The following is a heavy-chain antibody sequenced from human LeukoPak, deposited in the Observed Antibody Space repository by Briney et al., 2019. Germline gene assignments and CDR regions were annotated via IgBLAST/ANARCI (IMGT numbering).Heavy chain of an antibody. CDR1: GGSIRGYY. V-gene: IGHV4-59*01. CDR3: ARVPRVEAGATGDWFDP. CDR2: IYNSVTT. J-gene: IGHJ5*02. D-gene: IGHD2-2*01. Sequence: SETLSLTCTVSGGSIRGYYWSCIRQPPGKRLEWIAYIYNSVTTNYNPSLKSRVTISVDTSKNQFFLNLRSVTAADTAVYYCARVPRVEAGATGDWFDPWGQGTVVTVSS.